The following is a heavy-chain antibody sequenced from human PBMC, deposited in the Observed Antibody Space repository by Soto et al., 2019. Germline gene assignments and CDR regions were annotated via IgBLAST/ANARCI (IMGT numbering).Heavy chain of an antibody. CDR3: ARDFCSSTSCRKRWFDP. V-gene: IGHV1-69*13. CDR1: GGTFSSYA. J-gene: IGHJ5*02. Sequence: ASVKVSCKASGGTFSSYAISWVRQAPGQGLEWMGGIIPIFGTANYAQKFQGRVTITADESTSTAYMELSSLRSEDTAVYYCARDFCSSTSCRKRWFDPWGQGTLVTVSS. D-gene: IGHD2-2*01. CDR2: IIPIFGTA.